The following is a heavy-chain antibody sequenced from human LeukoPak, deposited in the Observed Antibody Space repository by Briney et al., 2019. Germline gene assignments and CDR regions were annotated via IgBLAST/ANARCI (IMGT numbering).Heavy chain of an antibody. D-gene: IGHD5-18*01. Sequence: ASVKVSCKASGYTFTSYDINWVRQATGQGLEWMGWMNPNSGNTGYAQNFQGRVTISSDTSASTAYMQLSSLRSEDTAIYYCARGVGYNYGLYYQYGMDVWGQGTTVTVSS. CDR1: GYTFTSYD. V-gene: IGHV1-8*01. J-gene: IGHJ6*02. CDR2: MNPNSGNT. CDR3: ARGVGYNYGLYYQYGMDV.